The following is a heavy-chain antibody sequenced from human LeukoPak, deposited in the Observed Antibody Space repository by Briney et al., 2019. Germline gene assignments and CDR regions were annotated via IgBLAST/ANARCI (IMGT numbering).Heavy chain of an antibody. CDR3: ARAPDIVATYYFDY. CDR1: GGSFSGYY. D-gene: IGHD5-12*01. V-gene: IGHV4-34*01. Sequence: SETLSLTCAVYGGSFSGYYWSWIRQPPGKGLEWIGEINHSGSTNYNPSLKSRVTISVDTSKNQFSLKLSSVTAADTAVYYCARAPDIVATYYFDYWGQGTLVTVSS. J-gene: IGHJ4*02. CDR2: INHSGST.